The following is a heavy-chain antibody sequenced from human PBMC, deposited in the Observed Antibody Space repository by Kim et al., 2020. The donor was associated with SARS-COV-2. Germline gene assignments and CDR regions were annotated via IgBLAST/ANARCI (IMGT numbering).Heavy chain of an antibody. Sequence: YAQKFQGRVTMTRDTSTSTVYMELSSRRAEDTAVYYCARVSGGYGDVFDYWGQGTLVTVSS. J-gene: IGHJ4*02. D-gene: IGHD1-26*01. CDR3: ARVSGGYGDVFDY. V-gene: IGHV1-46*01.